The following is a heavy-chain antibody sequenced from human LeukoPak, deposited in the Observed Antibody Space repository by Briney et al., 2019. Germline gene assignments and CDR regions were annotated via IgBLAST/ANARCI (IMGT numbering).Heavy chain of an antibody. CDR3: ARGQSSSGSFDY. Sequence: GGSLRLSCEASGFTFSSYWMSWVRQAPGKGLEWVAIIKQDGSEKYYVDSAKGRFTISRDNAKNSLYLQMNSLRAEDTAVYYCARGQSSSGSFDYWGQGTLVTVSS. D-gene: IGHD3-22*01. CDR2: IKQDGSEK. V-gene: IGHV3-7*01. J-gene: IGHJ4*02. CDR1: GFTFSSYW.